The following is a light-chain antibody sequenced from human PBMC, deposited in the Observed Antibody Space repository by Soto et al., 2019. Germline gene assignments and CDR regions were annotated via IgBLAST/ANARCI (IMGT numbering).Light chain of an antibody. CDR1: SSDVGAYIY. Sequence: QPRSVSGSPGQSVTFSCTGTSSDVGAYIYVSWYQQHPGKAPKLIIYDVIKRPSGVPDRFSGSKSGNTASLTISGLQAEDEADYYCCSYAGSYTHVFGTGTKVTVL. CDR3: CSYAGSYTHV. J-gene: IGLJ1*01. CDR2: DVI. V-gene: IGLV2-11*01.